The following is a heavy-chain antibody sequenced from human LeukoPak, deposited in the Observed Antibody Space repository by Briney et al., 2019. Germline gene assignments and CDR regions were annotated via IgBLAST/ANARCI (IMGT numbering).Heavy chain of an antibody. V-gene: IGHV4-59*01. Sequence: PSETLSLTCTVSGGSISGYYWSWIRQPPGKGLEWIGYIYYSGSTNYNPSLKSRVTISVDTSKNQFSLKLGSVPAADTAVYYCAKGTGGDYPFGYWGQGTLVTVSS. CDR3: AKGTGGDYPFGY. CDR1: GGSISGYY. CDR2: IYYSGST. J-gene: IGHJ4*02. D-gene: IGHD4-17*01.